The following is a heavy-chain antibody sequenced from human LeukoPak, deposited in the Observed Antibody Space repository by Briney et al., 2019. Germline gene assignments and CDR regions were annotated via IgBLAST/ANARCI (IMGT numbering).Heavy chain of an antibody. D-gene: IGHD3-22*01. Sequence: SETLSLTCTVSGGSISSYYWSWIRQPAGKGLEWIGRIYTSGSTNYNPSLKSRVTMSVDTSKNQFSLKLSSVTAADTAVYYCARGPPHYYDSSGYYYEFDYWGQGTLVTVSS. J-gene: IGHJ4*02. CDR1: GGSISSYY. V-gene: IGHV4-4*07. CDR2: IYTSGST. CDR3: ARGPPHYYDSSGYYYEFDY.